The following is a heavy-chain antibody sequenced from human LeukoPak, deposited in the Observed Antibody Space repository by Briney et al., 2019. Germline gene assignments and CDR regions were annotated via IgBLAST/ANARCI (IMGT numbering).Heavy chain of an antibody. CDR3: ARLGYYYDSSGNPQRQFDY. V-gene: IGHV1-46*01. Sequence: ASVKVSCKASGYTFTSYYMHWVRQAPGQGLEWMGIINPSGGSTSYAQKLQGRVTMTRDMSTSTVYMELSSLRSEDTAVYYCARLGYYYDSSGNPQRQFDYWGQGTLVTVSS. J-gene: IGHJ4*02. CDR2: INPSGGST. D-gene: IGHD3-22*01. CDR1: GYTFTSYY.